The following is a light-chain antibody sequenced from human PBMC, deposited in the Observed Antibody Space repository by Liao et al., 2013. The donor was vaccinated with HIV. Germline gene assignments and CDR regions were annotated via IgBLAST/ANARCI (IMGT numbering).Light chain of an antibody. CDR3: QVWDNGDHVV. V-gene: IGLV3-21*04. Sequence: SYVLTQPPSVSVAPGKTARITCGGNNIGSKSVHWYKQKPGQAPVLVIYYDNDRPSGIPERFSGSNSGNTATLTISRVEAGDEADYYCQVWDNGDHVVFGGGTKLTVL. CDR1: NIGSKS. CDR2: YDN. J-gene: IGLJ2*01.